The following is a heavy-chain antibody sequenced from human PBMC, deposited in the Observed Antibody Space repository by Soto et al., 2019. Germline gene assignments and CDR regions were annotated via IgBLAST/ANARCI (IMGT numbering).Heavy chain of an antibody. V-gene: IGHV1-69*12. D-gene: IGHD6-19*01. J-gene: IGHJ4*02. Sequence: QVQLVQSGAEVKKPGSSVKVSCKASGGTFSSYAIRWVRQAPGQGLEWMGGIIPIFGTANYAQKFRGRGMINEDESKSQAYMEWRSLRSEHRAVYYGAVGVGGRGYWGQGPL. CDR1: GGTFSSYA. CDR3: AVGVGGRGY. CDR2: IIPIFGTA.